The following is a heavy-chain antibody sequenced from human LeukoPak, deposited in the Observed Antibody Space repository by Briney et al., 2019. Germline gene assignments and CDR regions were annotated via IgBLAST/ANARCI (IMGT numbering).Heavy chain of an antibody. V-gene: IGHV3-21*03. CDR2: ITSGSSYI. CDR1: GFTFSSYN. CDR3: TTVWYLGVRRIDY. D-gene: IGHD3-16*01. J-gene: IGHJ4*02. Sequence: PGGSLRLSCAASGFTFSSYNMNWVRQAPGKGLEWVSSITSGSSYIYYADSVKGRFTISRDNAKNSLYLQMNSLKTEDTAVYYCTTVWYLGVRRIDYWGQGTLVTVSS.